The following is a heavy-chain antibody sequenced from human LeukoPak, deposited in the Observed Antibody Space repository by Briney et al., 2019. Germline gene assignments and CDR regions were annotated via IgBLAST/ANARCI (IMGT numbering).Heavy chain of an antibody. CDR3: ARVRGGCSGGSCYSDY. CDR2: MNPNSGNT. V-gene: IGHV1-8*03. D-gene: IGHD2-15*01. J-gene: IGHJ4*02. Sequence: VASVTVSCKASGYTFTSYDINWVRQATGQGLEWMGWMNPNSGNTGYAQKFQGRVTITRNTSISTAYMELSSLRSEDTAVYYCARVRGGCSGGSCYSDYWGRGTLVTVSS. CDR1: GYTFTSYD.